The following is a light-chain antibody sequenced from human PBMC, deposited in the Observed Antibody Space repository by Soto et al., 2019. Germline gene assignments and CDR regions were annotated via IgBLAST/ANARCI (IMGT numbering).Light chain of an antibody. J-gene: IGLJ3*02. CDR1: SSDVGRYNY. CDR2: DVN. Sequence: QSALTQPASVSGSPGQSITISCTGTSSDVGRYNYVSWYQQHPGKAPKVMIYDVNNRPSGVSNRFSGSKSSTTASLPISGLQAEDEANYYCSSYTTISTRVFGGGTQLTVL. CDR3: SSYTTISTRV. V-gene: IGLV2-14*01.